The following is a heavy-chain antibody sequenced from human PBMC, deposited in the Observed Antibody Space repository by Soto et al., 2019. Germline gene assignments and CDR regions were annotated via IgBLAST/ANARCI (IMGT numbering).Heavy chain of an antibody. J-gene: IGHJ4*02. CDR1: GGSISSGGYY. CDR3: ARGRDVVVVAAKGFDY. D-gene: IGHD2-15*01. CDR2: IYYSGST. Sequence: QVQLQESGPGLVKPSQTLSLTCTVSGGSISSGGYYWSWIRQHPGKGLEWIGYIYYSGSTYYNPSLKSCLTLSVDTSKNQFSLKLSSVTAADTAVYYCARGRDVVVVAAKGFDYWRQGSLVTVSS. V-gene: IGHV4-31*03.